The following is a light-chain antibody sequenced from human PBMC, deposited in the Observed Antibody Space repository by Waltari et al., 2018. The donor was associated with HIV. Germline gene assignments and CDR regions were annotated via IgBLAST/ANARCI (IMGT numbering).Light chain of an antibody. Sequence: QSVLTQPPSASGTPGQRVAISCSGSSSTIGSNTITWYQQLQGTAPKLLINSNNQRPSGVPDRFSGSKSGTSGSLAISGLQSEDEADYYCAAWDDNRNAVVFGGGTKLTVL. CDR3: AAWDDNRNAVV. V-gene: IGLV1-44*01. CDR2: SNN. J-gene: IGLJ2*01. CDR1: SSTIGSNT.